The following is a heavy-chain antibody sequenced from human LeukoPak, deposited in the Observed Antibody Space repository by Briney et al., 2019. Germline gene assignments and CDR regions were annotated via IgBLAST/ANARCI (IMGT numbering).Heavy chain of an antibody. V-gene: IGHV4-34*01. Sequence: PSETLSLTCAVYGGSVSGYYWSWIRQPPGKGLEWIGECNHRGSINYNPSLRSRVTIPGDTSKNQFSLKLSPVTAADPAVYSCARDQHLSERYYFGYWGQGTLGTVSS. CDR3: ARDQHLSERYYFGY. D-gene: IGHD1-1*01. J-gene: IGHJ4*02. CDR1: GGSVSGYY. CDR2: CNHRGSI.